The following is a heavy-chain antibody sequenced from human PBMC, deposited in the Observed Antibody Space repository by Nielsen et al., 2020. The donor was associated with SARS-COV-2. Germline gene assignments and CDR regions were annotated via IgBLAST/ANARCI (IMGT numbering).Heavy chain of an antibody. J-gene: IGHJ4*02. CDR1: GFAFSNFW. CDR2: VKNDGSGT. CDR3: ARRLDTRNYKHDY. D-gene: IGHD5-24*01. V-gene: IGHV3-74*01. Sequence: GESLKISCAASGFAFSNFWMHWVRQAPGKGLVWVSRVKNDGSGTSYADSVKGRFTISRDNAKSSLHLQMNSLGAEDTALYFCARRLDTRNYKHDYWGQGTLVTVSS.